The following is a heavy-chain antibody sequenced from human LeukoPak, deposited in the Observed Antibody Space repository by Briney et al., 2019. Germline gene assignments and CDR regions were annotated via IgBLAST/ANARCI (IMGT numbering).Heavy chain of an antibody. V-gene: IGHV1-2*02. CDR2: INPNSGGT. CDR1: GYTFTGYY. Sequence: GASVKVSCKASGYTFTGYYMHWVRQAPGQGLEWMGWINPNSGGTNYAQKFQGGVTMTRDTSISTAYMELSRLRSDDTAVYYCAKMTYSSGWYAHLDYWGQGTLVTVSS. CDR3: AKMTYSSGWYAHLDY. D-gene: IGHD6-19*01. J-gene: IGHJ4*02.